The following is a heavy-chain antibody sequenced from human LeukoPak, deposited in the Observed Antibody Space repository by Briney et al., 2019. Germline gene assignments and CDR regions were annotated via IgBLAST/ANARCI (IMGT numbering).Heavy chain of an antibody. CDR3: ASLARDY. CDR2: IHNDGST. Sequence: GGSLRLSCAASGFIVSNTYMTWVRQAPGKGLEWVLVIHNDGSTYYADSVKGRFTISRDNSKNMLFLRMNSLRVEDTAVYFCASLARDYWGQGTLVSVSS. V-gene: IGHV3-53*01. J-gene: IGHJ4*02. D-gene: IGHD3-3*02. CDR1: GFIVSNTY.